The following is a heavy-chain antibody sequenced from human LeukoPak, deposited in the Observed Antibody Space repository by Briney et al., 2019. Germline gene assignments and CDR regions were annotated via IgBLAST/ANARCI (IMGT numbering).Heavy chain of an antibody. J-gene: IGHJ3*02. Sequence: GASVKVSCKASGGTFSSYAISWVRQAPGQGLEWMGGIIPIFGTANYAQKFQGRVTITADKSTSTAYMELSSLRSEDTAMYYCAQTRGSGSYPLDIWGQGTMVTVSS. CDR1: GGTFSSYA. D-gene: IGHD3-10*01. V-gene: IGHV1-69*06. CDR2: IIPIFGTA. CDR3: AQTRGSGSYPLDI.